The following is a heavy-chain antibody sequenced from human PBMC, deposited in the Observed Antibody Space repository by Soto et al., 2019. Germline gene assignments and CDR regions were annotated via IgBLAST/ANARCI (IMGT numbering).Heavy chain of an antibody. CDR3: ARNGITIFGVVIIPPGMDV. CDR2: IYPGDSDT. CDR1: GYSFTSYW. D-gene: IGHD3-3*01. J-gene: IGHJ6*02. V-gene: IGHV5-51*01. Sequence: RGESLKISCKGSGYSFTSYWIGWVRQMPGKGLEWMGIIYPGDSDTRYSPSFQGQVTISADKSISTAYLQWSSLKASDTAMYYCARNGITIFGVVIIPPGMDVWGQGTTVTVSS.